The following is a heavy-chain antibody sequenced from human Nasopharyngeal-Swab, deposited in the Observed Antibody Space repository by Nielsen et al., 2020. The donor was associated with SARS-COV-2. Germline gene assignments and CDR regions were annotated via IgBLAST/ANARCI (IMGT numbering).Heavy chain of an antibody. J-gene: IGHJ4*02. CDR2: ISSSGSTI. Sequence: VRQAPGKGLEWVSYISSSGSTIYYADSVKGRFTISRDNAKNSLYLQMNSLRAEDTAVYYCARDSDYYDGVALLWYFDYWGQGTLVTVSS. D-gene: IGHD3-22*01. V-gene: IGHV3-48*03. CDR3: ARDSDYYDGVALLWYFDY.